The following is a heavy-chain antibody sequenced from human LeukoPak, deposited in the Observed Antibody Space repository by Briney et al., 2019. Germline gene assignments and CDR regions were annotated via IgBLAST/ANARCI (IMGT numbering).Heavy chain of an antibody. J-gene: IGHJ6*03. Sequence: GESLKISCKGSGYSFTSYWIGWVRQMPGKDLEWMGIIYPGDSDTRYSPSFQGQVTISADKSISTAYLQWSSLKASDTAMYYCATLDTAMNPPYYYYMDVWGKGTTVTVSS. CDR3: ATLDTAMNPPYYYYMDV. CDR1: GYSFTSYW. D-gene: IGHD5-18*01. CDR2: IYPGDSDT. V-gene: IGHV5-51*01.